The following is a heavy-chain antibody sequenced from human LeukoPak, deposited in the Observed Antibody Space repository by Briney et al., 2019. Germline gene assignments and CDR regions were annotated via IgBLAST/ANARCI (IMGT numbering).Heavy chain of an antibody. J-gene: IGHJ4*02. Sequence: PGGSLRLSCAASGITFSAYWMHWVRQAPGKGLEWVASIDTDGRTTAYVDSVKGRFTTSRDNAKSTLYMQLNSLRDEDTAVYYCARGGATVDRLLVYWGQGTLVTVSS. V-gene: IGHV3-74*01. CDR3: ARGGATVDRLLVY. CDR2: IDTDGRTT. D-gene: IGHD4-23*01. CDR1: GITFSAYW.